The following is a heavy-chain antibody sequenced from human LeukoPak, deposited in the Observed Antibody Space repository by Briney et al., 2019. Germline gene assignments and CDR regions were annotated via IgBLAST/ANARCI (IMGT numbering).Heavy chain of an antibody. CDR2: INHSGST. D-gene: IGHD6-13*01. V-gene: IGHV4-34*01. CDR3: ARGSIAAAGTDY. Sequence: TGGSLRLSCAASGFTFSSYAMSWVRQAPGKGLEWIGEINHSGSTNYNPSLKSRVTISVDTSKNQFSLKLSSVTAADTAVYYCARGSIAAAGTDYWGQGTLVTVSS. J-gene: IGHJ4*02. CDR1: GFTFSSYA.